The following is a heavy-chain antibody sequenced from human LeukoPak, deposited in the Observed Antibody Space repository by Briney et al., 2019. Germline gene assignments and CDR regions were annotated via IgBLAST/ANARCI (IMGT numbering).Heavy chain of an antibody. D-gene: IGHD3-10*01. CDR3: ARDRVSPASRYYGMDV. CDR2: ISSRSSYI. CDR1: GFTFSSYS. Sequence: GGSLRLSCAASGFTFSSYSMNWVRQAPGKGLEWVSSISSRSSYIYYADSVKGRFTISRDNAKNSLYLQMNSLRAEDTAVYYCARDRVSPASRYYGMDVWGQGTTVTVSS. V-gene: IGHV3-21*01. J-gene: IGHJ6*02.